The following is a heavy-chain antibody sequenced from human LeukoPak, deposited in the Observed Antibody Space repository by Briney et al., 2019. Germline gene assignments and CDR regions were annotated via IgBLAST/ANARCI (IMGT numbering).Heavy chain of an antibody. CDR1: GFTFSTYG. Sequence: GGSLRLSCAASGFTFSTYGMHWVRQAPGKGLEWVAFIRYDGSNKYYADSVKGRFTISRDNSKNRLYLQMNSLRAEDTAVYYCAKDRFEYSSSLGYFEYWGQGTLVTVSS. V-gene: IGHV3-30*02. D-gene: IGHD6-6*01. J-gene: IGHJ4*02. CDR2: IRYDGSNK. CDR3: AKDRFEYSSSLGYFEY.